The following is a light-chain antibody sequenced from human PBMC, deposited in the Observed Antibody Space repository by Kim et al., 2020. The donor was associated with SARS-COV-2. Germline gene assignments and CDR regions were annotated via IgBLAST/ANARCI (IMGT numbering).Light chain of an antibody. CDR1: HGINTA. CDR3: LQHFNYPRVT. Sequence: SVGDRVTITCRASHGINTALDWYQQKPRVAHKRQIYTAFRLEGGVSSRFSGSGSGTEFTLTISNLQPEDIATYYCLQHFNYPRVTFGGGTKVDIK. J-gene: IGKJ4*01. V-gene: IGKV1-17*02. CDR2: TAF.